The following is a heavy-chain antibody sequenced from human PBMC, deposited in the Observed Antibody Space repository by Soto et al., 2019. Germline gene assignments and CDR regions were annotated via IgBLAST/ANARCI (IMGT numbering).Heavy chain of an antibody. CDR2: IYSGGST. CDR1: GFTVSSNY. J-gene: IGHJ3*02. D-gene: IGHD6-13*01. V-gene: IGHV3-66*01. CDR3: ARGTGSSPYRGKDAFEI. Sequence: PGGSLRLSCAASGFTVSSNYMSWVRQAPGKGLEWVSVIYSGGSTYYADSVKGRFTISRDNSKNTLYLQMNSLRAEDTAVYYCARGTGSSPYRGKDAFEIWGQGTMVTVSS.